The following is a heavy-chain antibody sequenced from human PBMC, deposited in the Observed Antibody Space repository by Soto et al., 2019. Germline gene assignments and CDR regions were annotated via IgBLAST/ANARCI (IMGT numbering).Heavy chain of an antibody. D-gene: IGHD7-27*01. J-gene: IGHJ4*02. V-gene: IGHV4-30-4*01. CDR3: ARGPSGDKVDY. CDR1: GGSISTNDYY. Sequence: QVQLQESGPGLVKPSQTLSLSCTVSGGSISTNDYYWSWIRQSPDRGLGWMGHIYHGGTTYNNPSLKSRISIPVDPSKNQFSLKLNSVTAADTAVYYWARGPSGDKVDYWGQGILVTVSS. CDR2: IYHGGTT.